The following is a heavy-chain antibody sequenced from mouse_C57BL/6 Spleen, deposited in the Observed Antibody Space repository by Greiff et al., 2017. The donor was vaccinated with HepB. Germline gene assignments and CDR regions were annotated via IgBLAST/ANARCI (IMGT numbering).Heavy chain of an antibody. D-gene: IGHD1-1*01. CDR1: GYTFTSYW. Sequence: QQSCKASGYTFTSYWMHWVKQRPGRGLEWIGRIDPNSGGTKYNEKFKSKATLTVDKPSSTAYMQLSSLTSEDSAVYYCAREENPYYYGSSSWFAYWGQGTLVTVSA. CDR2: IDPNSGGT. J-gene: IGHJ3*01. V-gene: IGHV1-72*01. CDR3: AREENPYYYGSSSWFAY.